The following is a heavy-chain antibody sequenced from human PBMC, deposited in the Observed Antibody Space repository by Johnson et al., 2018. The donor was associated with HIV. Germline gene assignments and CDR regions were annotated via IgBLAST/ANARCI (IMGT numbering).Heavy chain of an antibody. CDR3: AKGEVGHIVNTRESTFDI. J-gene: IGHJ3*02. Sequence: VQLVESGGVVVQPGGSLRLSCAASGFTFDDYTMHWVRQAPGKGLEWVSLITWDGGSTYYADSWKGRFTVPRDNSITTVSLQMNSLRAEDTAVYYCAKGEVGHIVNTRESTFDIWGQGTMVIVSS. CDR1: GFTFDDYT. CDR2: ITWDGGST. V-gene: IGHV3-43*01. D-gene: IGHD5-12*01.